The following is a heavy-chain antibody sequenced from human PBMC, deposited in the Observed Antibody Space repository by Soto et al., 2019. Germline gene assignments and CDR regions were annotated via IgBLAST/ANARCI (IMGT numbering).Heavy chain of an antibody. D-gene: IGHD3-9*01. CDR2: ISYDGSNK. CDR1: GFIFSSYG. Sequence: QVQLVESGGGVVQPGRSLRLSCAASGFIFSSYGMYWVRQAPGKGLEWVAVISYDGSNKYYADYVKGRFTISRDNSKNTLYLQMNSLRAEDTAVYYCAKTIHGNAFDIWGQGTMVTVSS. CDR3: AKTIHGNAFDI. V-gene: IGHV3-30*18. J-gene: IGHJ3*02.